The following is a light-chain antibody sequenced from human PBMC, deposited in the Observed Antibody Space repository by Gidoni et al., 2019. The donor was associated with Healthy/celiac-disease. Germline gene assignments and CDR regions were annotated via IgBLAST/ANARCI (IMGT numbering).Light chain of an antibody. CDR2: GAS. V-gene: IGKV3-20*01. J-gene: IGKJ2*04. CDR3: QQYGSSPCS. CDR1: QSVSSSY. Sequence: EIVLTQSPGTPSLSPGGRATISCRASQSVSSSYLAWYQQKPGQAPRLLIYGASSRATGIPDRFSGSGSGTDFTLTISRLEPEDFAVYYCQQYGSSPCSFGQGTKLEIK.